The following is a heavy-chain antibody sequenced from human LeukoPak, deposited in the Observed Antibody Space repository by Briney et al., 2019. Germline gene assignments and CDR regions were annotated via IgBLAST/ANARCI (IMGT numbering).Heavy chain of an antibody. CDR3: ASLAAAGPLDYYYYMDV. Sequence: PGGSLRLSCAASGFTFSSYAMHWVRQAPGKGLEWVAVISYDGSNKYYADSVKGRFTISRDNSKNTLYLQMSSLRAEDTAVYYCASLAAAGPLDYYYYMDVWGKGTTVTVSS. CDR1: GFTFSSYA. V-gene: IGHV3-30-3*01. CDR2: ISYDGSNK. D-gene: IGHD6-13*01. J-gene: IGHJ6*03.